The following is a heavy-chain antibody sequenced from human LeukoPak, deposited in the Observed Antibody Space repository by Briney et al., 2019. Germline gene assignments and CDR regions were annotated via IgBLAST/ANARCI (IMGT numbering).Heavy chain of an antibody. J-gene: IGHJ4*02. D-gene: IGHD2-2*01. CDR1: GGSFSGYY. Sequence: SETLSLTCAVYGGSFSGYYWSWIRQPPGKGLEWMGEINHRGNTNYNPSLESRVTISADTSKNQFSLKLSSVTAADTAVYYCARPSDCSATTCVGPFHYWGQGTLVTVSS. CDR2: INHRGNT. CDR3: ARPSDCSATTCVGPFHY. V-gene: IGHV4-34*01.